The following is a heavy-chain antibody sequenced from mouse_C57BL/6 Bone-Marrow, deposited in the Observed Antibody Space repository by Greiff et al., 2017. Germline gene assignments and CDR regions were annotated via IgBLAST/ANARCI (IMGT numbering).Heavy chain of an antibody. V-gene: IGHV14-4*01. Sequence: VQLQQSGAELVRPGASVKLSCTASGFNIKDDYMHWVKQRPEQGLEWIGWIDPENGDTAYASKFQGKATITADTSSNTAYLLLSSLTSEDTAVYYCTAWGYFWYFDVWGTGTTVTVSS. J-gene: IGHJ1*03. CDR2: IDPENGDT. CDR1: GFNIKDDY. D-gene: IGHD2-3*01. CDR3: TAWGYFWYFDV.